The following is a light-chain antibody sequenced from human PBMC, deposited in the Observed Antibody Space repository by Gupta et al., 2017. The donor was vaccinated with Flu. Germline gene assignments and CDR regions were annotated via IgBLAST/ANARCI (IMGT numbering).Light chain of an antibody. CDR3: QQNSITPWT. J-gene: IGKJ1*01. CDR1: QRISHY. V-gene: IGKV1-39*01. Sequence: IQMTQSPSSLSASVADRVTLPCRRSQRISHYLNWYQQKPGEAPKLLIYTTSSLQSGGPARFSGSGSGTYFTLTISDLQPDDCATYYWQQNSITPWTFGQGTKVEVK. CDR2: TTS.